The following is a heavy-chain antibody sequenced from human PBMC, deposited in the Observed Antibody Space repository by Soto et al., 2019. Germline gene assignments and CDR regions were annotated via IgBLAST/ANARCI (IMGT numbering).Heavy chain of an antibody. D-gene: IGHD5-12*01. CDR3: ARVGGSGGYDREFDY. Sequence: QVQLQESGPGLVKPSGTLSLTCAVSSGSISSSNWWSWVRQPPGKGLEWIGEIYHSGSTNYNPSLKSRVTISVDKSKNQSSLTLSSVTAADTAVYYCARVGGSGGYDREFDYWGQGPLVTVSS. J-gene: IGHJ4*02. CDR1: SGSISSSNW. CDR2: IYHSGST. V-gene: IGHV4-4*02.